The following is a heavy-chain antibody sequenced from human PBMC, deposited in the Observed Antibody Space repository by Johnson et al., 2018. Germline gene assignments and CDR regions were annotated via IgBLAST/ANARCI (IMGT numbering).Heavy chain of an antibody. Sequence: VQLVQSGGGLVQXGGSLRLSCAVSGFPFSSYSMNWVRQTPGKGLEWIAYISSSGVVIFYGDSVKGRFTISRYNAKSPLYLQMNSLRGEDTAVYYCARNKATRPDAFDIWGQGTMVTVSS. V-gene: IGHV3-48*01. D-gene: IGHD6-6*01. CDR2: ISSSGVVI. CDR1: GFPFSSYS. J-gene: IGHJ3*02. CDR3: ARNKATRPDAFDI.